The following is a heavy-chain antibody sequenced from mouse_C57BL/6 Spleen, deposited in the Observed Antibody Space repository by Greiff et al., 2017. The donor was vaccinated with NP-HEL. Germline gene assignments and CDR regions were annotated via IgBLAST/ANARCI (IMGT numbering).Heavy chain of an antibody. V-gene: IGHV5-17*01. J-gene: IGHJ2*01. CDR2: ISSGSSTI. CDR3: ARGGYYDNFDY. D-gene: IGHD2-4*01. CDR1: GFTFSDYG. Sequence: EVHLVESGGGLVKPGGSLKLSCAASGFTFSDYGMHWVRQAPEKGLEWVAYISSGSSTIYYADTVKGRFTISRDNAKNTLFLQMTRLRSEDTAMYYCARGGYYDNFDYWGQGTTLTVSS.